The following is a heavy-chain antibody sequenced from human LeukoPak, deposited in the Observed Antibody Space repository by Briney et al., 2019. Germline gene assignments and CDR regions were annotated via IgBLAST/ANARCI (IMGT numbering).Heavy chain of an antibody. CDR1: GFTFDDYG. CDR3: ASGLGYGDYAFDF. CDR2: LKRNGGSS. V-gene: IGHV3-20*04. J-gene: IGHJ4*02. D-gene: IGHD4-17*01. Sequence: SGGSLRLSCAASGFTFDDYGMAWVRQAPGKGLEWVSGLKRNGGSSGYADSVKGRFTISRDNTKNSLYLQMNSLRAEDTALYYCASGLGYGDYAFDFWGQGTLVTVSS.